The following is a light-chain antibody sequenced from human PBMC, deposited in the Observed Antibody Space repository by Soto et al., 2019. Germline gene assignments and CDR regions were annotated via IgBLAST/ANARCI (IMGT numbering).Light chain of an antibody. V-gene: IGLV1-47*01. Sequence: QSVLTQPPSASGTPGQRVTISCSGSSSNIGSNYVYWYQQLPGTAPKLLIYRNNQRPSGVTDRFSGSKSGTSASLAISGLRSEDEADYYCAAWDDSLSGVVFCGGTKLTVL. CDR1: SSNIGSNY. CDR2: RNN. J-gene: IGLJ2*01. CDR3: AAWDDSLSGVV.